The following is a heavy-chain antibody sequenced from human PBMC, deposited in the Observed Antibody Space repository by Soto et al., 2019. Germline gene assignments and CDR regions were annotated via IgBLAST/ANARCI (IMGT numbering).Heavy chain of an antibody. Sequence: EVQLLESGGGLVQPGGSLRLSCAASGFTFSSYAMSWVRQAPGKGLEWVSAISGSGGSTYYADSVKGRFTISRDNSKNTLYLQMNSLRAEDTAVYYCAKGGRCSSTSCQDFDYWGQGNLVTVSS. V-gene: IGHV3-23*01. CDR2: ISGSGGST. CDR1: GFTFSSYA. J-gene: IGHJ4*02. D-gene: IGHD2-2*01. CDR3: AKGGRCSSTSCQDFDY.